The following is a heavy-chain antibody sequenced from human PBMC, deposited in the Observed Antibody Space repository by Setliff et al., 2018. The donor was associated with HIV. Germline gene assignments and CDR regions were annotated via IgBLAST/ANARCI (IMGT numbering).Heavy chain of an antibody. CDR2: INTNTGNP. Sequence: ASVKVSCKASGYTFTNYAINWVRQAPGQGLEWMGWINTNTGNPTYAQGFTGRFVFSLDTSVSTAYLQISSLKAEDTAVYYCARGSGGHITMIVVAFDYRGQGTLVTVSS. V-gene: IGHV7-4-1*02. D-gene: IGHD3-22*01. J-gene: IGHJ4*02. CDR1: GYTFTNYA. CDR3: ARGSGGHITMIVVAFDY.